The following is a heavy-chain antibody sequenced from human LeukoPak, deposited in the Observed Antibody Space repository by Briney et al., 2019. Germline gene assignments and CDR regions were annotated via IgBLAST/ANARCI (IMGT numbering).Heavy chain of an antibody. Sequence: SETLSLTCAVYGGSFSGYYWSWIRQPPGKGLEWIGEINHSGSTNYNPSLKSRVTISVDTSKNQFSLKLSSVTAADTAVYYCARVNSRGCYTASLDYWGQGTLVTVSS. D-gene: IGHD3-10*01. J-gene: IGHJ4*02. CDR1: GGSFSGYY. CDR2: INHSGST. CDR3: ARVNSRGCYTASLDY. V-gene: IGHV4-34*01.